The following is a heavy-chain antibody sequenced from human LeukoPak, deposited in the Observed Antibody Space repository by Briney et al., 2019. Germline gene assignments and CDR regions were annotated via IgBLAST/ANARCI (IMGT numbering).Heavy chain of an antibody. CDR1: GFTFSTYT. V-gene: IGHV3-23*01. CDR3: AIDPNWGTHS. CDR2: IGSSGGGI. Sequence: PGGSLRLSRAASGFTFSTYTMYWVRHPPGKRLEWVSIIGSSGGGIHYADSVKGRFTISRDNSKNALYLQMNSLRVEDTAVYYCAIDPNWGTHSWGQGVLVTVSS. J-gene: IGHJ4*02. D-gene: IGHD7-27*01.